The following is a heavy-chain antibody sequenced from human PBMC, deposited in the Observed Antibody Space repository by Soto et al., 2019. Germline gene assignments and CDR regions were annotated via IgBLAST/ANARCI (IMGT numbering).Heavy chain of an antibody. CDR1: GGTFSKSA. CDR3: ARPRRDRNFYHGLAV. Sequence: QVQLVQSGAALKQPGSSVKVSCKASGGTFSKSAISWVRQAPGQGLEWLGGIIPMFGTPNYAQKFQGRVTISADEATTTAYLALSSLRSADTAVYFCARPRRDRNFYHGLAVWGQGTTVTVSS. D-gene: IGHD2-21*01. CDR2: IIPMFGTP. J-gene: IGHJ6*02. V-gene: IGHV1-69*01.